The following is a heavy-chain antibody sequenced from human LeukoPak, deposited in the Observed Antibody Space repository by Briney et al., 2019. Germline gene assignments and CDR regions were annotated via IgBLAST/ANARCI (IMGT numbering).Heavy chain of an antibody. CDR1: GFTFSTYE. CDR3: ARDRDRYSSRCFDY. CDR2: IGSSGTFI. V-gene: IGHV3-48*03. Sequence: PGGSLRLSCAASGFTFSTYEMNWVRQAPGKGLEWVSYIGSSGTFIYYADSVKGRFTISRDNARNSLYLQMNSLRAEDTALYYCARDRDRYSSRCFDYWGQGTLVTVSS. J-gene: IGHJ4*02. D-gene: IGHD6-19*01.